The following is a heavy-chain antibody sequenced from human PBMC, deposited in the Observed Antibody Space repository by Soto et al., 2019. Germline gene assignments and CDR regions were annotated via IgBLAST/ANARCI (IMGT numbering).Heavy chain of an antibody. J-gene: IGHJ5*02. CDR2: TYYRSKWYN. Sequence: PSQTLSLTCAISGDSVSSNSAAWNWIRQSPSRGLEWLGRTYYRSKWYNDYAVSVKSRITINPDTSKNQFSLQLNSVTPEDTAVYYCARSLPYCSGGSCYPTWFDPWGQGTLVTVSS. CDR3: ARSLPYCSGGSCYPTWFDP. CDR1: GDSVSSNSAA. V-gene: IGHV6-1*01. D-gene: IGHD2-15*01.